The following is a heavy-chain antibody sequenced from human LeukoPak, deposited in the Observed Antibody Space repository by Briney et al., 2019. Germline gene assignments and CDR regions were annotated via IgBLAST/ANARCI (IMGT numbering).Heavy chain of an antibody. Sequence: PGGSLRLSCAASGFTFSSYAMHWVRQAPGKGLEWVAVISYDGSNKYYADSVKGRFTISRDNSKNTLYLQMNSLRAEDTAVYYCAKDQPDLAVAGSFPDYMDVWGKGTTVTISS. J-gene: IGHJ6*03. CDR2: ISYDGSNK. V-gene: IGHV3-30*04. CDR1: GFTFSSYA. CDR3: AKDQPDLAVAGSFPDYMDV. D-gene: IGHD6-19*01.